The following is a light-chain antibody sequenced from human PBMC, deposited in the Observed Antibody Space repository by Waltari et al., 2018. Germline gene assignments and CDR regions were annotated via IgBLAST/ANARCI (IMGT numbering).Light chain of an antibody. J-gene: IGKJ4*01. Sequence: DIQMIQSPLSLSASVGDRVTISCRASQSISRYLNWYQHKPGTAPNLLIYAASSLQSGVPSRFSGTGSGTEFTLTITSLQPEDFATYYCQQSYSTPLTFGGGTKLEIK. CDR2: AAS. CDR3: QQSYSTPLT. CDR1: QSISRY. V-gene: IGKV1-39*01.